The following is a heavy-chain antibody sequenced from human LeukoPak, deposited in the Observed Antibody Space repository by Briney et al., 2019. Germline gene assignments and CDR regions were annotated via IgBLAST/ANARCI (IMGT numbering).Heavy chain of an antibody. CDR3: ARDPGSSSWYDY. CDR1: GYTLTGYY. Sequence: GASVKVSCKASGYTLTGYYMHWVRQAPGQGLEWMGWINPNSGGTNYAQKFQGRVTMTRDTSISTAYMELSRLRSDDTAVYYCARDPGSSSWYDYWGQGTLVTVSS. D-gene: IGHD6-13*01. J-gene: IGHJ4*02. CDR2: INPNSGGT. V-gene: IGHV1-2*02.